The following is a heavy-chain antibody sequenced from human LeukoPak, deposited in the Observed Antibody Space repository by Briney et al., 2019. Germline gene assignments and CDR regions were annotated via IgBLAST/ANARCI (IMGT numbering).Heavy chain of an antibody. V-gene: IGHV3-49*04. D-gene: IGHD1-26*01. CDR1: GFTFGDYA. CDR3: TRGGELYDY. J-gene: IGHJ4*02. Sequence: GGSLRLSCTASGFTFGDYAMSWVRQAPGKGLEWVGFIRSKAYGGTTEYAASVKGRFTISRDDSKSIAYLQMNSLKTEDTAVYYCTRGGELYDYWGQGTLVTVSS. CDR2: IRSKAYGGTT.